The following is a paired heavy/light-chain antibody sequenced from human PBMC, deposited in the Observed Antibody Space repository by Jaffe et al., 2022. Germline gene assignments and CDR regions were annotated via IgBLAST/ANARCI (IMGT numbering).Heavy chain of an antibody. CDR1: GFTFTTYS. V-gene: IGHV3-21*02. J-gene: IGHJ5*02. CDR3: ARQALFGFDP. CDR2: ISSSSGHI. Sequence: EVQLVESGGGLVNPGGSLRLSCAASGFTFTTYSMHWVRQAPGKGLEWLSCISSSSGHIYYADSVKGRFVVSRDNAKGALYLQMDSLTAEDTAIYYCARQALFGFDPWGQGTLVTVSS.
Light chain of an antibody. Sequence: DIQLTQSPSFLSASVGETVTITCRASQGIYNYLAWYQQKPGAAPKLLISGASTLQSGVPSRFSGSGSGTEFTLTISSLQPEDFATYYCQQFSAWTFGQGTKVEIK. CDR1: QGIYNY. V-gene: IGKV1-9*01. CDR3: QQFSAWT. J-gene: IGKJ1*01. CDR2: GAS.